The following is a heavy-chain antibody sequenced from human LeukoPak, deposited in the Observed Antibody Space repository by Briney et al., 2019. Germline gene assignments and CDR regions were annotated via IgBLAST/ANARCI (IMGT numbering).Heavy chain of an antibody. CDR1: GYTFTGYY. CDR2: INPNSGGT. Sequence: GASVKVSCKASGYTFTGYYMHWVRQAPGQGLEWMGWINPNSGGTNYAQKFQGRVTMTRDTSIGTAYMELSRLRSDDTAVYYCARDIRRGYSSGFDYWGQGTLVTVSS. J-gene: IGHJ4*02. CDR3: ARDIRRGYSSGFDY. V-gene: IGHV1-2*02. D-gene: IGHD6-19*01.